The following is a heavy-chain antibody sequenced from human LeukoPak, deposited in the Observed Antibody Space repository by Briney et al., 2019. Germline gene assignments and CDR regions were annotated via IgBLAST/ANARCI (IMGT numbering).Heavy chain of an antibody. CDR3: TTTGTA. Sequence: PGGSLRLSCTASGFSFSNDWMIWVRQAPGKGLEWVGRIKTKGDGGATDYAAPVKGRFTISRDDSRNMLFLQMNSLRIEDTAVYYCTTTGTAWGRGALATVSS. V-gene: IGHV3-15*01. CDR1: GFSFSNDW. J-gene: IGHJ5*02. D-gene: IGHD2-8*02. CDR2: IKTKGDGGAT.